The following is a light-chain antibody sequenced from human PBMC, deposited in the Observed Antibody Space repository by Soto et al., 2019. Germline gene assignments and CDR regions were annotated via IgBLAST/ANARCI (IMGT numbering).Light chain of an antibody. CDR3: MQGTRWPRT. J-gene: IGKJ1*01. V-gene: IGKV2-30*01. CDR2: KVS. Sequence: DAVLTQSPLSLPVTLGQPVSFSCRSSQSLVYSDGNTYLSWFHQRPGQSPRRLSYKVSKRDSGVPDRFSRSGSGTDFTLKISRVEAEDVGVYYCMQGTRWPRTFGQGTKVEIK. CDR1: QSLVYSDGNTY.